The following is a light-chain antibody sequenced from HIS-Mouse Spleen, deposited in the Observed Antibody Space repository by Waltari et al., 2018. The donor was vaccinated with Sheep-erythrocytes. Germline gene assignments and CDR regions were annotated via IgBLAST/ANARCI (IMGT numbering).Light chain of an antibody. J-gene: IGLJ1*01. CDR2: DVS. CDR3: CSYAGSYNHV. CDR1: SSDVGGYNY. Sequence: QSALTQPRSVSGSPGQSVTISCTGTSSDVGGYNYVSWYQQHPGKAPKLMIYDVSKRPSGVPDRFSGSKSGNTAYLTISGLQAEDEADYYCCSYAGSYNHVFGTGTKVTVL. V-gene: IGLV2-11*01.